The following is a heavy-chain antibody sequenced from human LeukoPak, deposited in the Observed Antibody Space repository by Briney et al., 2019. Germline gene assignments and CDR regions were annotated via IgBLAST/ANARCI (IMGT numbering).Heavy chain of an antibody. V-gene: IGHV3-74*01. CDR3: AKDHPYLIAAAEV. CDR2: INSDGSST. Sequence: HPGGSLRLSCAASGFTFSSYWMHWVRQAPGKGLVWVSRINSDGSSTYYADSVKGRFTISRDNSKNTLYLQMNSLRAEDTAVYYCAKDHPYLIAAAEVWGQGTLVTVSS. J-gene: IGHJ4*02. D-gene: IGHD6-13*01. CDR1: GFTFSSYW.